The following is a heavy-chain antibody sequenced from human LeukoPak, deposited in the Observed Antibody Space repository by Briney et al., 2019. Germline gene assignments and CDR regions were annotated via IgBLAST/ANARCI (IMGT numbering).Heavy chain of an antibody. CDR3: TTAMIVVVTPGMFDY. CDR2: IRSKTYGGTT. CDR1: GFTFGDHA. V-gene: IGHV3-49*04. D-gene: IGHD3-22*01. Sequence: GGSLRLSCTASGFTFGDHAMSWVRQAPGKGLEWVGFIRSKTYGGTTEYAASVKGRFTISRDDSKSIAYLQMNSLKTEDTAVYYCTTAMIVVVTPGMFDYWGQGTLVTVSS. J-gene: IGHJ4*02.